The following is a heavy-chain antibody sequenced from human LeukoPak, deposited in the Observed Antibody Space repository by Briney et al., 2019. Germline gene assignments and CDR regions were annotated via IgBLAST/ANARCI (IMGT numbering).Heavy chain of an antibody. Sequence: GGSLRLSCAASGFTFSSYSMNWVRQAPGKGLEWVSYISSSSSTIYYADSVKGRFTISRDNAKNSLYLQMNSLRAEDTAVYYCARDRGHDLWSSYCLDYWGQGTLVTVSS. D-gene: IGHD3-3*01. CDR3: ARDRGHDLWSSYCLDY. CDR2: ISSSSSTI. CDR1: GFTFSSYS. V-gene: IGHV3-48*01. J-gene: IGHJ4*02.